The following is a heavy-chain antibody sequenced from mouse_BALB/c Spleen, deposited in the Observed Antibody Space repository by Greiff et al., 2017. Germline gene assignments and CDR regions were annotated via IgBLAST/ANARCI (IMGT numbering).Heavy chain of an antibody. V-gene: IGHV2-5-1*01. CDR1: GFSLTSYG. J-gene: IGHJ4*01. D-gene: IGHD2-1*01. Sequence: VQLQQSGPSLVQPSQSLSITCTVSGFSLTSYGVHWVRQSPGKGLEWLGVIWRGGSTDYNAAFMSRLSITKDNSKNQVFFKMNSLQADDTAIYYCAKNYGNYDAMDYWGQGTSVTVSS. CDR2: IWRGGST. CDR3: AKNYGNYDAMDY.